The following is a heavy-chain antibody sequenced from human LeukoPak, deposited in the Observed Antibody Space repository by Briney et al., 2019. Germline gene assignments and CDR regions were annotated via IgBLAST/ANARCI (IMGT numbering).Heavy chain of an antibody. CDR1: GGSISSGGYY. J-gene: IGHJ5*02. D-gene: IGHD3-3*01. Sequence: SETLSLTCTVSGGSISSGGYYWSWIRQPPGKGLEWIGEINHSGSTNYNPSLKSRVTISVDTSKNQFSLKLSSVTAADTAVYYCARGGSNYDFWSGYSNWFDPWGQGTLVTVSS. V-gene: IGHV4-39*07. CDR2: INHSGST. CDR3: ARGGSNYDFWSGYSNWFDP.